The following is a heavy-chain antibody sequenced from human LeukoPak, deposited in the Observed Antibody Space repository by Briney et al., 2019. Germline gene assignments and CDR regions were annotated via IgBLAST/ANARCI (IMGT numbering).Heavy chain of an antibody. CDR1: GGSISSYY. CDR2: IYYSGST. J-gene: IGHJ3*02. Sequence: PSETLSLTCTVSGGSISSYYWSWIRQPPGKGLEWIGYIYYSGSTNYNPSLKSRVTISVDTSKNQFSLKLSSVTAADTAVYYCARPYSSSSEAFDIWGQGTMVTVSS. CDR3: ARPYSSSSEAFDI. V-gene: IGHV4-59*08. D-gene: IGHD6-13*01.